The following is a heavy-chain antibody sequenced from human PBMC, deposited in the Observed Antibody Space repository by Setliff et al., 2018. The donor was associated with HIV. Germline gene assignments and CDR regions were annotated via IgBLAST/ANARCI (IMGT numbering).Heavy chain of an antibody. V-gene: IGHV4-61*01. CDR1: GGSIDNNKYY. J-gene: IGHJ4*02. CDR3: AGEYSSGWYSGHY. D-gene: IGHD6-19*01. CDR2: IYYSGST. Sequence: SETLSLTCRVSGGSIDNNKYYWTWIRQPPGKGLEWIGSIYYSGSTNYNPSLKSRVTISVDTSKNQFSLKLSSVTAADTAVYYCAGEYSSGWYSGHYWGQGTLVTVSS.